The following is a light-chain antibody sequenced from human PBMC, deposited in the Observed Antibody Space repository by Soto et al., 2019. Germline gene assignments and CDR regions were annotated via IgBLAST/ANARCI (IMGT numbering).Light chain of an antibody. Sequence: ESVLTQSPGTLSLSPGERATLSCRASQSVTSSYLAWYQQKPGQAPRLLIYGASSRATGIPDRFSGSGSGTDFTLTISRLEPEDFAVYYCQQSGSSPRAFGQGTKVEIK. V-gene: IGKV3-20*01. CDR3: QQSGSSPRA. CDR1: QSVTSSY. J-gene: IGKJ1*01. CDR2: GAS.